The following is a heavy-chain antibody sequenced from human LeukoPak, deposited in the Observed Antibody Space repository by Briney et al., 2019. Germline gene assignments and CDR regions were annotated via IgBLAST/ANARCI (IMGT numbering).Heavy chain of an antibody. J-gene: IGHJ3*02. V-gene: IGHV4-39*01. CDR2: IYYSGNT. CDR3: ARHLRAPSEGLRYLTGSGAFDI. Sequence: SETLSLTCTVSGGSISSSSYYWGWIRQPPGKGLEWIGSIYYSGNTYYNPSLKSRVTISVDTSKNQFSLKLSSVTAADTAVYYCARHLRAPSEGLRYLTGSGAFDIWGQGTMVTVSS. D-gene: IGHD3-9*01. CDR1: GGSISSSSYY.